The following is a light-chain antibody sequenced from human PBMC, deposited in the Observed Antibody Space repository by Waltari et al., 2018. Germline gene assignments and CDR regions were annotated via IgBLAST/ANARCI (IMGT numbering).Light chain of an antibody. J-gene: IGKJ1*01. CDR3: QQSYTTPRT. CDR2: GAS. CDR1: QTIGTY. Sequence: DIQMTQSPSSLYASVGERVTNTCRSSQTIGTYLNWYQHKLVKAPKLLIYGASSLQVGVPSRFSGRGAGTDFTLTITSLQPEDFATYYCQQSYTTPRTFGQGTKVEI. V-gene: IGKV1-39*01.